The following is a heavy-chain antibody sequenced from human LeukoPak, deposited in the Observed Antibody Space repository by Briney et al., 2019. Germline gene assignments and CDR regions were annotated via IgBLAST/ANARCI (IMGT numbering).Heavy chain of an antibody. CDR1: GFTSSSYW. D-gene: IGHD6-25*01. CDR2: RKQDGSEK. CDR3: ATSAARAIES. V-gene: IGHV3-7*01. J-gene: IGHJ4*02. Sequence: GGSLRLSCAASGFTSSSYWMSWVRQAPGKGLECVANRKQDGSEKYYVDSGRGRFTLSRDNAKNSLYLQMNSLRVEDTAVYYCATSAARAIESWGQGTLVTVSS.